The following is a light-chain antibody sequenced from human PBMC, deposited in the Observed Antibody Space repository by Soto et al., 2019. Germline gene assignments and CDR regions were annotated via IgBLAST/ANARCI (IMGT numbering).Light chain of an antibody. V-gene: IGKV3-20*01. CDR3: QQYGSSPWT. Sequence: EIVLTQSPGTLSLSPGERATLSCRASQSVSSSYLAWYQQKPGQAPRLLIYGASSRATGIPDRFSGSGSGTDFTLTKSRLESEDCAVYYCQQYGSSPWTFGRGTKVEIK. CDR2: GAS. J-gene: IGKJ1*01. CDR1: QSVSSSY.